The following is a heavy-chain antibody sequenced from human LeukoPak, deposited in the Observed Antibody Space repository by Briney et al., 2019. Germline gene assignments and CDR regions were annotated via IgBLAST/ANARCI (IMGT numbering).Heavy chain of an antibody. Sequence: GGSLRLSCAASGFTFSSYAMHWVRQAPGKGLEWVAVISYDGSNKYYADSVKGRFTISRDNSKNTLYLQMNSLRAEDTAVYYCAREEGITIFGVVIIPAGHFDYWGQGTLVTVFS. CDR1: GFTFSSYA. V-gene: IGHV3-30*01. CDR2: ISYDGSNK. J-gene: IGHJ4*02. CDR3: AREEGITIFGVVIIPAGHFDY. D-gene: IGHD3-3*01.